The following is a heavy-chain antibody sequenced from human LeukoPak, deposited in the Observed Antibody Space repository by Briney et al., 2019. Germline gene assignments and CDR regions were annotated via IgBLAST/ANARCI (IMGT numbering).Heavy chain of an antibody. CDR2: IYSGGST. CDR1: GFTVSSNY. J-gene: IGHJ4*02. Sequence: GGSLRLSCAASGFTVSSNYMSWVRQAPGKGLEWVSVIYSGGSTYYSDSVKGRFTISRDNSKNTLYLQMNSLRAEDTAVYYCARGLYYFDTSGYLYYWGQGTLVTVSS. V-gene: IGHV3-53*01. D-gene: IGHD3-22*01. CDR3: ARGLYYFDTSGYLYY.